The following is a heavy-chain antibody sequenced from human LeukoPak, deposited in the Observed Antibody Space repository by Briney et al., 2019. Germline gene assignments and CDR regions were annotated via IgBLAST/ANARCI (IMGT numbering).Heavy chain of an antibody. D-gene: IGHD5-18*01. CDR2: IYYTGST. CDR3: ARGYNYGPYYYYYYMDV. V-gene: IGHV4-61*05. Sequence: SETLSLTCTVSGGSISSSSYYWGWIRQPPGKGLEWIEYIYYTGSTNYNPSLKSRVTISVDTSKNQFSLKLSSVTAADTAVYYCARGYNYGPYYYYYYMDVWAKGTTVTVSS. CDR1: GGSISSSSYY. J-gene: IGHJ6*03.